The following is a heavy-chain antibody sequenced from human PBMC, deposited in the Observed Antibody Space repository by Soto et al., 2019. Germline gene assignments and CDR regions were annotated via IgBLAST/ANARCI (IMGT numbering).Heavy chain of an antibody. V-gene: IGHV3-72*01. Sequence: GGSLRLSCAASGFTFSDHYMDWVRQAPGKGLEWVGRSRNKANSYTTEYAASVKGRFTISRDDSKNSLNLQMNSLKTEDTAVYYCARAGSAFDYWGQGTLVTVSS. CDR3: ARAGSAFDY. CDR1: GFTFSDHY. J-gene: IGHJ4*02. CDR2: SRNKANSYTT. D-gene: IGHD6-25*01.